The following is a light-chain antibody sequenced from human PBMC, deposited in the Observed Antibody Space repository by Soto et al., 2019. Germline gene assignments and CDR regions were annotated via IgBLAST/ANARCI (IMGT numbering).Light chain of an antibody. J-gene: IGLJ2*01. Sequence: QLVLTQSPSASASLGASVKLTCTLSSGHSSYAIAWHQQQPEKGHRYLMNLNIDGSHTKGDGIPDRFSGSSSGAERYLTISSLQSEDEADYYCQTWGTGIVVFGGGTKVTVL. CDR2: LNIDGSH. V-gene: IGLV4-69*01. CDR1: SGHSSYA. CDR3: QTWGTGIVV.